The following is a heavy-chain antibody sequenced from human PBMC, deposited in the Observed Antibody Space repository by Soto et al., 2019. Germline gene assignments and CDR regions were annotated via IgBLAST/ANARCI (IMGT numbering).Heavy chain of an antibody. V-gene: IGHV3-23*01. CDR1: GFTFSSYA. CDR3: AKDVYSGSYYLNYYYGMDV. Sequence: GGSLRLSCAASGFTFSSYAMSWVRQAPGKGPEWVSAISGSGGSTYYADSVKGRFTISRDNSKNTLYLQMNSLRAEDTAVYYCAKDVYSGSYYLNYYYGMDVWGQGTTVTVSS. D-gene: IGHD1-26*01. J-gene: IGHJ6*02. CDR2: ISGSGGST.